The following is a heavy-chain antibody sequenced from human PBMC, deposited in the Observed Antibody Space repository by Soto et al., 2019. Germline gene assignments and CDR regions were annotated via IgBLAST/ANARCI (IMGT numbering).Heavy chain of an antibody. CDR1: GFTFSSHV. Sequence: QVQLAESGGGVVQPGTSLRLSCAASGFTFSSHVMHWVRQAPGKGLEWVALISSDGSNEYYIDSVKGRFTISRDNSKNSLSLQMNSLRAEDTAVYYCARDHEGSGTYFDYWGQGTLVTVSS. D-gene: IGHD1-26*01. CDR2: ISSDGSNE. CDR3: ARDHEGSGTYFDY. J-gene: IGHJ4*02. V-gene: IGHV3-30*03.